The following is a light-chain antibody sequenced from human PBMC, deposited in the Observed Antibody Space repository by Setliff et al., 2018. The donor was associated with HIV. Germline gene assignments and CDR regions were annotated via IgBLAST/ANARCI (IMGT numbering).Light chain of an antibody. Sequence: QSALTQPASVSESPGQSITISCTGSSSDVGGYNYVSWYQQHPGKAPKLMIYAVSNRPSGVSNRFSGSKSGNTASLTISGLQAEDEADYYCSSYTSSTPLYVFGTGTKVTVL. V-gene: IGLV2-14*03. J-gene: IGLJ1*01. CDR2: AVS. CDR1: SSDVGGYNY. CDR3: SSYTSSTPLYV.